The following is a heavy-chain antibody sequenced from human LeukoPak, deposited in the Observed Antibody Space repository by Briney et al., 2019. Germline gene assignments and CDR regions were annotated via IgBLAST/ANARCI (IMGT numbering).Heavy chain of an antibody. Sequence: GGSLRLSCAASGFTFSSYAMSWVRQAPGKGLEWVSSISGSGISTYYANSVKGRFGISRDNSKNTLYLQMNSLRAEDTAVYYCARAEGSGYYYDSSGYYHDYWGQGTLVTVSS. CDR2: ISGSGIST. CDR3: ARAEGSGYYYDSSGYYHDY. CDR1: GFTFSSYA. D-gene: IGHD3-22*01. V-gene: IGHV3-23*01. J-gene: IGHJ4*02.